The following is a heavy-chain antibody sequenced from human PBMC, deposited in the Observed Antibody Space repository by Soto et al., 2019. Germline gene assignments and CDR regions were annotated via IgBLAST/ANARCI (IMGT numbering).Heavy chain of an antibody. CDR3: AKERGYNYGYDAMDV. V-gene: IGHV3-23*01. D-gene: IGHD5-18*01. Sequence: EVQLLESGGGLVQPGGSLRLSCAASGFTFSSYAMSWVRQAPGKGLEWVSGISGSGGSTYYADSVKGRFTISGDNSKNTRYLQTNSPRAEDTAVYYCAKERGYNYGYDAMDVWGQGTTVTVSS. J-gene: IGHJ6*02. CDR2: ISGSGGST. CDR1: GFTFSSYA.